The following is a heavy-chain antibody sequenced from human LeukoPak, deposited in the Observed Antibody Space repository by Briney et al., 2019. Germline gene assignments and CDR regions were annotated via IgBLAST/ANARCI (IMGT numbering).Heavy chain of an antibody. D-gene: IGHD3-22*01. CDR1: GFTFSSYS. J-gene: IGHJ4*02. CDR2: INSDGSST. V-gene: IGHV3-74*01. CDR3: ARDLKHYYDSSGYNYFDY. Sequence: GGSLRLSCAASGFTFSSYSMNWVRQAPGKGLVWVSRINSDGSSTSYADSVKGRFTISRDNAKNTLYLQMNSLRAEDTAVYYCARDLKHYYDSSGYNYFDYWGQGTLVTVSS.